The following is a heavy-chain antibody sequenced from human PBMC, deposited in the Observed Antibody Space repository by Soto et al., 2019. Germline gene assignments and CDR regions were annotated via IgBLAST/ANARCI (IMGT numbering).Heavy chain of an antibody. J-gene: IGHJ5*02. CDR3: ALGNYYYDNSNNNYPSWFDP. D-gene: IGHD3-22*01. CDR1: RDCRGRGGFS. V-gene: IGHV4-30-2*01. CDR2: MFPSGST. Sequence: SGTAALTCAFSRDCRGRGGFSYGCFCWPPGKGLECIGYMFPSGSTNYNPSLKNRVNISVDKSRNQFSLKLDSVTAADTAVYYCALGNYYYDNSNNNYPSWFDPWG.